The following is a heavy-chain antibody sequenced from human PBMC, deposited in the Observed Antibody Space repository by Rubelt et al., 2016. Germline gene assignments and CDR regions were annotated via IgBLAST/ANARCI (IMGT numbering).Heavy chain of an antibody. D-gene: IGHD2-2*01. Sequence: GASVKISCKASGYSFTTYYMHWVRQAPGQGLEWMVMIDPSGGATNYAQKFQGRITMTRDTSTSTVYLDLSSLGPEDTAVYYCARVPSFTSRGDSWGQGTLVTVSP. CDR1: GYSFTTYY. V-gene: IGHV1-46*01. CDR3: ARVPSFTSRGDS. CDR2: IDPSGGAT. J-gene: IGHJ4*02.